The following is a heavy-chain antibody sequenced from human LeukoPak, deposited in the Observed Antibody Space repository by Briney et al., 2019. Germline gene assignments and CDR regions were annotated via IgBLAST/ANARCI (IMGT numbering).Heavy chain of an antibody. CDR2: IIPIFGTA. Sequence: SVKVSCKASGGTFSGYAISWVRQAPGQGLEWMGGIIPIFGTANYAQKFQGRVTITTDESTSTAYMELSSLRSEDTAVYYCARQYGGNYPYFDYWGQGTLVTVSS. CDR1: GGTFSGYA. J-gene: IGHJ4*02. D-gene: IGHD4-23*01. V-gene: IGHV1-69*05. CDR3: ARQYGGNYPYFDY.